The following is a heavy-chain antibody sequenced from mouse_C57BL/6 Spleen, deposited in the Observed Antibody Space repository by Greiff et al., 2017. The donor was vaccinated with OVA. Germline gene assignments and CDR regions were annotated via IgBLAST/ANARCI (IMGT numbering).Heavy chain of an antibody. CDR1: GYAFSSSW. Sequence: QVQLQQSGPELVKPGASVKISCKASGYAFSSSWMNWVKQRPGTGLEWIGRIYPGDGDTNYNGKFKGKATLTADKSSSTAYMQLSSLTSEDSAVYFCARGSNHYFDYWGQGTTLTVSS. V-gene: IGHV1-82*01. D-gene: IGHD2-5*01. CDR3: ARGSNHYFDY. J-gene: IGHJ2*01. CDR2: IYPGDGDT.